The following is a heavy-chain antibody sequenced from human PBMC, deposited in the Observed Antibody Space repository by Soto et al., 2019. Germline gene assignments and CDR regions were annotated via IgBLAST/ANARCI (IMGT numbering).Heavy chain of an antibody. J-gene: IGHJ3*02. CDR2: INGDGSDT. CDR1: GFSFSLYW. V-gene: IGHV3-74*01. CDR3: ARDFGEVGATAVYDI. Sequence: LRLSCAASGFSFSLYWMYWVRQAPGKGLVWASRINGDGSDTSYGDSVKGRFTTSRDNAKNTLYLHMNSLGAEDTAVYYCARDFGEVGATAVYDIWGQGTMVTVSS. D-gene: IGHD1-26*01.